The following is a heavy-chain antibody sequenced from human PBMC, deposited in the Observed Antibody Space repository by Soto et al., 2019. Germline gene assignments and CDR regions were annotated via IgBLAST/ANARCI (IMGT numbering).Heavy chain of an antibody. J-gene: IGHJ6*02. V-gene: IGHV3-7*01. CDR1: GFTFSRYW. Sequence: GGSLRLSCVASGFTFSRYWMSWVRQAPGKGLEWVANIKQDGSEKYYVDSVKGRFTISRDNVKNSLYLQMNSLRAEDTAVYYCARDPGSWAYYYYDMDVWGQGTTVTVSS. D-gene: IGHD6-13*01. CDR2: IKQDGSEK. CDR3: ARDPGSWAYYYYDMDV.